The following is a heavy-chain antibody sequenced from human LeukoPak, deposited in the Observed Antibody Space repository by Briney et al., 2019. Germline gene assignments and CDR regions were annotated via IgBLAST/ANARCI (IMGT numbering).Heavy chain of an antibody. J-gene: IGHJ4*02. Sequence: GGSLRLSCAASGFTFSSYAMSWVRQAPGKGLEWVSAISGGGSSAYYADSVKGQFTISRDNSKNMLYLQMSSLRAEDTAVYYCAKDLYGSGREGIFDYWGQGTLVTVSS. D-gene: IGHD3-10*01. CDR3: AKDLYGSGREGIFDY. CDR1: GFTFSSYA. V-gene: IGHV3-23*01. CDR2: ISGGGSSA.